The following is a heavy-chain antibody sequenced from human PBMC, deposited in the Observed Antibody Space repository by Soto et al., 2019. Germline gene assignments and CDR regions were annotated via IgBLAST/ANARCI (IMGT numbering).Heavy chain of an antibody. V-gene: IGHV1-69*12. J-gene: IGHJ6*02. D-gene: IGHD2-15*01. CDR3: GAVGGSGGSCYSFYYGVEV. CDR1: GGTFSSYA. CDR2: IIPIFGTA. Sequence: QVQLVQSGAEVKKPGSSVKVSCKASGGTFSSYAISWVRQAPGEGVEWMGGIIPIFGTANYAQKFQGRVTITADESTSTAYMELCSLRSENTALYDCGAVGGSGGSCYSFYYGVEVWGQGTTVTVSS.